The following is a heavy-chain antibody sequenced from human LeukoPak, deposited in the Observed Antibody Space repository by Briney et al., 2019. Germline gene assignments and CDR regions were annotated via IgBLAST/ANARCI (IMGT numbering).Heavy chain of an antibody. D-gene: IGHD2-2*01. CDR1: GYTFTSYG. CDR3: ASTGPVGYCSSTSCRKSYYYYYYMDV. CDR2: IIPIFGTA. V-gene: IGHV1-69*13. J-gene: IGHJ6*03. Sequence: ASVKVSCKASGYTFTSYGISWVRQAPGQGLEWMGGIIPIFGTANYAQKFQGRVTITADESTSTAYMELSSLRSEDTDVYYCASTGPVGYCSSTSCRKSYYYYYYMDVWGKGTTVTVSS.